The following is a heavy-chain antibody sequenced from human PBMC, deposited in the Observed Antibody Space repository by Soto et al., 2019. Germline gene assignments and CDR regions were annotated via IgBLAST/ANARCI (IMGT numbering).Heavy chain of an antibody. Sequence: GGSLRLSCAASGFSFRNYAMSWVRQAPGKGLKWVSSISGYGDITHYADFVKGRFTISRDNSKNTLYLQVNRLRAEDTAVYYCAKAPGSGWLFENWGQGTLVTVSS. CDR1: GFSFRNYA. V-gene: IGHV3-23*01. D-gene: IGHD6-19*01. J-gene: IGHJ4*01. CDR2: ISGYGDIT. CDR3: AKAPGSGWLFEN.